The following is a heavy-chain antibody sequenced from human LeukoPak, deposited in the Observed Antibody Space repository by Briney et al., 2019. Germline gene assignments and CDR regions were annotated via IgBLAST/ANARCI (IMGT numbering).Heavy chain of an antibody. CDR1: GFTFSSYA. Sequence: GGSLRLSCAASGFTFSSYAMHWVRQAPGKGLEWVAVISYDGSNKYYADSVKGRFTISRDNAKNSLYLQMNSLRDEDTAVYYCARLYDSSGYYYERFDYWGQGTLVTVSS. CDR3: ARLYDSSGYYYERFDY. J-gene: IGHJ4*02. V-gene: IGHV3-30*04. D-gene: IGHD3-22*01. CDR2: ISYDGSNK.